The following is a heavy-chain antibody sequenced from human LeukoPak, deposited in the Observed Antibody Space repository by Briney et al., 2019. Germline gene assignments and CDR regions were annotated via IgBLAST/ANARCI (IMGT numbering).Heavy chain of an antibody. V-gene: IGHV3-64*04. Sequence: GGSLRLSCSASGFTFSSYVMYWVRQAPGKGLEYVSAVSPNGGSTYYADSVKGRFTISRDNSGTTLYLQMNSLKTEDTAVYYCARGFFAAAGGIDYWGQGTLVTVSS. D-gene: IGHD6-13*01. CDR2: VSPNGGST. CDR3: ARGFFAAAGGIDY. CDR1: GFTFSSYV. J-gene: IGHJ4*02.